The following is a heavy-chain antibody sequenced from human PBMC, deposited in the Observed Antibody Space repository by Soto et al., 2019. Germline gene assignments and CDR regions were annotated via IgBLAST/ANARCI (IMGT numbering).Heavy chain of an antibody. CDR2: IFSNDEK. CDR3: ARTSDSGWYGVY. D-gene: IGHD6-19*01. Sequence: QVTLKESGPVLVKPTETLTLTCTVSGFSLSNARMGVSWIRQPPGKALECLAHIFSNDEKSYSTSLNSRLPISKDPSKSQVVLTMTSMDPVDTATYYCARTSDSGWYGVYWGQGTLVTVSS. CDR1: GFSLSNARMG. J-gene: IGHJ4*02. V-gene: IGHV2-26*01.